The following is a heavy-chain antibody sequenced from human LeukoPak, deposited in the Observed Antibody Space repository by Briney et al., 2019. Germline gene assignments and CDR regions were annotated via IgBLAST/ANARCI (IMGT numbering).Heavy chain of an antibody. CDR2: INPNSGGT. Sequence: GASVKVSCKASGYTFTGYFMHWVRQAPGQGLEWMGRINPNSGGTNYAQKFRGRVTMTRDTSISTAYMELSRLRSDDTAVYYCASHSSGVDYWGQGTLVTVSS. V-gene: IGHV1-2*06. CDR1: GYTFTGYF. CDR3: ASHSSGVDY. D-gene: IGHD3-22*01. J-gene: IGHJ4*02.